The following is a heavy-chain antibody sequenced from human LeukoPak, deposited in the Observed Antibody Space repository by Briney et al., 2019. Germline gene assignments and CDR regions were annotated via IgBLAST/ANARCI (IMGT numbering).Heavy chain of an antibody. CDR2: ISDSGGST. D-gene: IGHD2-2*01. V-gene: IGHV3-23*01. CDR3: AKLSPRYCSSTSCLDAFDI. J-gene: IGHJ3*02. Sequence: ETLSLTCIVSGGSIRSYHWNWIRQAPGKGLEWVSSISDSGGSTYYADSVKGRFTISRDNSKNTLYLQMNSLRAEDTAVYYCAKLSPRYCSSTSCLDAFDIWGQGTMVTVSS. CDR1: GGSIRSYH.